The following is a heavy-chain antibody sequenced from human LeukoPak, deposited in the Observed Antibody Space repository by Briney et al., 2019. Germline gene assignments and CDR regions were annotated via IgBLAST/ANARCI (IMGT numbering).Heavy chain of an antibody. Sequence: GASVKVSCKASGYTFTSYAMHWVRQAPGQRLEWMGWISAGNGNTKYSQEFQGRVTITRDTSASTAYMELSSLRSEDMAVYYCTREGTAIDWFDPWGQGTLVTVSS. CDR1: GYTFTSYA. V-gene: IGHV1-3*03. CDR2: ISAGNGNT. D-gene: IGHD5-18*01. CDR3: TREGTAIDWFDP. J-gene: IGHJ5*02.